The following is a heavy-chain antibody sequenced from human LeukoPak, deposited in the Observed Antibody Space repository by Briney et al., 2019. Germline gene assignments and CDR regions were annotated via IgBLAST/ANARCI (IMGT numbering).Heavy chain of an antibody. D-gene: IGHD3-10*01. Sequence: PGGSLRLSCPASGFTFSSYSMSWVRQAPGKGLEWISAISGSGDRTYYADSVKGRFTISRDNSKNILYLQMNSLRAEDTAVYYCPKGLGWFGELDLDLSGRGTLVTVSS. CDR3: PKGLGWFGELDLDL. V-gene: IGHV3-23*01. CDR2: ISGSGDRT. J-gene: IGHJ2*01. CDR1: GFTFSSYS.